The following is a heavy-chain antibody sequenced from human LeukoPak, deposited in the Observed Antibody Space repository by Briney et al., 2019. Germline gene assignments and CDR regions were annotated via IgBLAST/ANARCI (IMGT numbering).Heavy chain of an antibody. Sequence: GASVKVSCKASGYTFTVYYMHWVRQAPGQGLEWMGWSNPNSGATNYAQKFQGRVTMTRDTSISTAYMELSRLRSDDTAVYYCARDNGSGSHLLNWFDPWGQGTLVTVSS. D-gene: IGHD3-10*01. CDR1: GYTFTVYY. J-gene: IGHJ5*02. CDR2: SNPNSGAT. V-gene: IGHV1-2*02. CDR3: ARDNGSGSHLLNWFDP.